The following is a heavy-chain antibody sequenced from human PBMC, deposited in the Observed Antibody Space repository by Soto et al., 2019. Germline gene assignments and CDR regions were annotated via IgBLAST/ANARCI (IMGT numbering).Heavy chain of an antibody. Sequence: QVQLVESGGGVAQPGRSLRLSCAASGFMFSSHGMHWIRQAPGKGLEWVAVIWYDGSNKYYADSVKGRFTISRDNSKNTLYLQMTSLRVEDPAVSYCGPDTLDYWGQGTLVTVSS. CDR1: GFMFSSHG. V-gene: IGHV3-33*01. CDR2: IWYDGSNK. CDR3: GPDTLDY. J-gene: IGHJ4*02.